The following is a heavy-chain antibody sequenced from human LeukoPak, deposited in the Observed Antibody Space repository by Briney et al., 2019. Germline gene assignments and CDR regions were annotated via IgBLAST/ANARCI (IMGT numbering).Heavy chain of an antibody. CDR1: GVSASEYY. Sequence: SETLSLTCTVSGVSASEYYWRWMRHPPGKGLEWLGYFSKRGTTNHHPSLKSRVTISVDKSKNRLSLKLSSVTAADTAVYYGARHKLRGFGESPVYFFDYWGQGTLVTVSS. J-gene: IGHJ4*02. CDR3: ARHKLRGFGESPVYFFDY. CDR2: FSKRGTT. V-gene: IGHV4-59*08. D-gene: IGHD3-10*01.